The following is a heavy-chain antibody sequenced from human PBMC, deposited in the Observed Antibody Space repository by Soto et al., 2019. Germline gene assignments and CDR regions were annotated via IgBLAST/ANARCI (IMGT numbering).Heavy chain of an antibody. CDR2: ISYDGSNK. Sequence: GGSLRLSCAASGFTFSSYGMHWVRQAPGKGLEWVAVISYDGSNKYYADSVKGRFTISRDNSKNTLYLQMNSLRAEDTAVYYCAKDSGLLWFGELSVGDYWGQGTLVTVSS. CDR3: AKDSGLLWFGELSVGDY. V-gene: IGHV3-30*18. CDR1: GFTFSSYG. J-gene: IGHJ4*02. D-gene: IGHD3-10*01.